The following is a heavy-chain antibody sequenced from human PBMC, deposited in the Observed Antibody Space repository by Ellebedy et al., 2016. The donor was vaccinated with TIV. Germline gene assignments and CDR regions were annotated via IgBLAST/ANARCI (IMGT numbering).Heavy chain of an antibody. CDR2: IKQGGSEK. D-gene: IGHD6-13*01. J-gene: IGHJ6*02. CDR1: GFTFSSYS. Sequence: GESLKISCAASGFTFSSYSMNWVRQAPGKGLEWVANIKQGGSEKYYVDSVKGRFTISRENAKNSLYLQMNSLRAGDTAVYYCARAGTSGSWYGFYYYGMDVWGQGTTVTVSS. CDR3: ARAGTSGSWYGFYYYGMDV. V-gene: IGHV3-7*01.